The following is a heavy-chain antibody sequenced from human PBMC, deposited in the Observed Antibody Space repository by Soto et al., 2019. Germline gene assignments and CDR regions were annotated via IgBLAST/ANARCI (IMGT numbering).Heavy chain of an antibody. Sequence: QVQLVESGGGVVQPGRSLRLSCAVSGFTFRNYAMHWVRQAPGKGLECVAVISYDGGNKFYRDYVKGRFTISRDNSKNTLYLQINSLRYEDTAVYYCARGDREDIAVVIGVRPGEYGVDVWGQGTTVTVSS. J-gene: IGHJ6*02. V-gene: IGHV3-30-3*01. CDR3: ARGDREDIAVVIGVRPGEYGVDV. CDR1: GFTFRNYA. D-gene: IGHD2-15*01. CDR2: ISYDGGNK.